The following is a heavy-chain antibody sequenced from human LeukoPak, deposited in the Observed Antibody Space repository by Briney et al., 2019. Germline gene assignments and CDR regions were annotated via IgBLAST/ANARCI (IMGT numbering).Heavy chain of an antibody. CDR2: ISGSGGST. V-gene: IGHV3-23*01. Sequence: PGGSLRLSCAASGFTFSSYAMSWVPQAPGKGLEWVSAISGSGGSTYYADSVKGRFTISRDNSKNTLYLQMNSLRAEDTAVYYCAKGRCSSTSCANWFDPWGQGTLVTVSS. CDR3: AKGRCSSTSCANWFDP. CDR1: GFTFSSYA. J-gene: IGHJ5*02. D-gene: IGHD2-2*01.